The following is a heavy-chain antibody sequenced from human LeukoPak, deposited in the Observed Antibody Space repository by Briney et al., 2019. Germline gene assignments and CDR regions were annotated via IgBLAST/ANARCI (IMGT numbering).Heavy chain of an antibody. CDR2: ISYDGSNK. D-gene: IGHD3-10*01. CDR1: GLTFSSYG. Sequence: PGGSLRLSCAASGLTFSSYGMHWVRQAPGKGLEWVAVISYDGSNKYYADSVKGRFTISRDNSKNTLYLQMNSLRAEDTAVYYCAKGDGAYYYGSGSYYTPYYYYGMDVWGQGTTVTVSS. CDR3: AKGDGAYYYGSGSYYTPYYYYGMDV. J-gene: IGHJ6*02. V-gene: IGHV3-30*18.